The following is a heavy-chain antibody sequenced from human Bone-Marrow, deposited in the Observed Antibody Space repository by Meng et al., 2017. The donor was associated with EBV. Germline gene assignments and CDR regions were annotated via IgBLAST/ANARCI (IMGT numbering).Heavy chain of an antibody. CDR2: IDPNSGGA. CDR1: GKPFTGNY. CDR3: ARASDYGNDLDY. V-gene: IGHV1-2*06. Sequence: QVRLVQLGVGVKKPGPPVKGSCKASGKPFTGNYMHWVRQAPGQGLEWMGRIDPNSGGADYAQKFQGGVTMTRDTSISTFYMELSRLTSDDTAVYFCARASDYGNDLDYWGQGTLVTVSS. D-gene: IGHD4-11*01. J-gene: IGHJ4*02.